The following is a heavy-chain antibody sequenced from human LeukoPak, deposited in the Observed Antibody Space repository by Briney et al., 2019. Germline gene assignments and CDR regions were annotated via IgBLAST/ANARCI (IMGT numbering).Heavy chain of an antibody. J-gene: IGHJ1*01. CDR3: ARDGSGSYYDGDDAEYFQH. Sequence: GGSLRLSRAASGFTFSSYSMNWVRQAPGKGLEWVSSISSSSSYIYYADSVKGRFTISRDNAKNSLYLQMNSLRAEDTAVYYCARDGSGSYYDGDDAEYFQHWGQGTLVTVSS. CDR1: GFTFSSYS. V-gene: IGHV3-21*01. CDR2: ISSSSSYI. D-gene: IGHD3-10*01.